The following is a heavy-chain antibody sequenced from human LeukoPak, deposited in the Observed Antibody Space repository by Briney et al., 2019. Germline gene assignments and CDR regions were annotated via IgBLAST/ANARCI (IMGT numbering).Heavy chain of an antibody. V-gene: IGHV1-2*02. CDR3: ARDRRAYSYGLDAFDI. Sequence: ASVKVSCKASGYTFTGYYMHWVRQAPGQGLEWMGWINPNSGGTNYAQKFQGRVTMTRDTSISTAYMELSRLRSDDTAVYYCARDRRAYSYGLDAFDIWGQGTMVTVSS. CDR2: INPNSGGT. CDR1: GYTFTGYY. D-gene: IGHD5-18*01. J-gene: IGHJ3*02.